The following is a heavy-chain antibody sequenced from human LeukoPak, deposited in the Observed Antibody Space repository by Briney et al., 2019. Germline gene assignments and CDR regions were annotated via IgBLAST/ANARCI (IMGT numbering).Heavy chain of an antibody. CDR1: GFTFSSYE. D-gene: IGHD6-19*01. J-gene: IGHJ4*02. V-gene: IGHV3-48*03. Sequence: GGSLRLSCAASGFTFSSYEMNWVRQAPGKGLEWVSYISSSGSTIYYADSVKGRFTISRDNAKNSLYLQMNSLRAEDTAVYYFARDAYSSGLLGLDWGQGTLVTVSS. CDR3: ARDAYSSGLLGLD. CDR2: ISSSGSTI.